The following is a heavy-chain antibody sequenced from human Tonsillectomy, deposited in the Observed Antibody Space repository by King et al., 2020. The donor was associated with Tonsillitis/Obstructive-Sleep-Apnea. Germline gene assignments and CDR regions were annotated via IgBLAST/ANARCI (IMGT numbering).Heavy chain of an antibody. V-gene: IGHV3-33*01. Sequence: QVQLVESGGGVVQPGRSLSLSCAASGFTFSTCGMHWVRQAPGKGLDWVAPIWYDGTNKYYADSVKGRFSISRDNSKNTLYLQMNSLRAEDTAVYYCARDPYCTTDSSYDFDYWGRAT. J-gene: IGHJ4*02. CDR1: GFTFSTCG. CDR3: ARDPYCTTDSSYDFDY. D-gene: IGHD2-8*01. CDR2: IWYDGTNK.